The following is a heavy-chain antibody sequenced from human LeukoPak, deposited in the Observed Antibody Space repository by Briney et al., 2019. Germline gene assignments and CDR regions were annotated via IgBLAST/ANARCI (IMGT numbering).Heavy chain of an antibody. CDR3: AKGGYYDSSGYYYFHFGDY. V-gene: IGHV3-23*01. Sequence: PGGSLRLSCSASGFTFSSYSMNWVRQAPGKGLEWVSGISGSGGSTYYADSVKGRFTISRDNSKNTLYLQMNSLRAQDTAVYYCAKGGYYDSSGYYYFHFGDYWGQGTLVTVSS. D-gene: IGHD3-22*01. J-gene: IGHJ4*02. CDR2: ISGSGGST. CDR1: GFTFSSYS.